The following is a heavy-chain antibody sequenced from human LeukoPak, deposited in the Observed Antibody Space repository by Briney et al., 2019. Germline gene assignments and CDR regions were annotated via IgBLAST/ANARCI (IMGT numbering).Heavy chain of an antibody. V-gene: IGHV4-34*01. D-gene: IGHD3-9*01. CDR2: INHSGST. Sequence: SETLSLTRAVYGGSFSGYYWSWIRQPPGKGLEWIGEINHSGSTNYNPSLKSRVTISVDTSKNQFSLKLSSVTAADTAVYYCARGTVYDILTGYLYAFDIWGQGTMVTVSS. CDR1: GGSFSGYY. CDR3: ARGTVYDILTGYLYAFDI. J-gene: IGHJ3*02.